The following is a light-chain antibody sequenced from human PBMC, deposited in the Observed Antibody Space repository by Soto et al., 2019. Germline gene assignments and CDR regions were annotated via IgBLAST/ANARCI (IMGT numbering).Light chain of an antibody. V-gene: IGKV3-15*01. CDR3: QQYNNWPPWT. CDR2: GAS. J-gene: IGKJ1*01. Sequence: ETVVTQSPATLSVSRGERATLSCGASQSVYSGLAWYQQKHGQAPRLLIYGASTRATGIPARFSGSGSGTEFTLTISRLQSEDFAVYYCQQYNNWPPWTFGQGTKVDIK. CDR1: QSVYSG.